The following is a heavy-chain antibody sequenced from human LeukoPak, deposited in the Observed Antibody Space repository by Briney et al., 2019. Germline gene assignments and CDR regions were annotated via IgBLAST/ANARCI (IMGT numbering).Heavy chain of an antibody. V-gene: IGHV3-20*04. CDR2: INWSGDNT. D-gene: IGHD6-13*01. J-gene: IGHJ4*02. CDR3: ARDLSSNWSNLGY. CDR1: GFTFAGYG. Sequence: GGSLRLSCEDSGFTFAGYGLSWVRQAPGKGPQWVAGINWSGDNTFYADSVKDRFTMSRDNTKKTLYLQMDNLRGDDTATYYCARDLSSNWSNLGYWGQGTLVTVSS.